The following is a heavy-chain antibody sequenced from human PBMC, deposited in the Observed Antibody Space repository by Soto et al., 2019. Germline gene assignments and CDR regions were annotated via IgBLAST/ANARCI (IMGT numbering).Heavy chain of an antibody. CDR1: GGTFSSYT. V-gene: IGHV1-69*02. D-gene: IGHD3-9*01. CDR2: IIPILGIA. J-gene: IGHJ4*02. CDR3: ARGELRYFDWLFDY. Sequence: QVQLVQSGAEVKKPGSSVKVSCKASGGTFSSYTISWVRQAPGQGLEWMGRIIPILGIANYAQKFQGRVTITADKSTRTAYMELSSLRSEDTAVYYCARGELRYFDWLFDYWGQGTLVTVSS.